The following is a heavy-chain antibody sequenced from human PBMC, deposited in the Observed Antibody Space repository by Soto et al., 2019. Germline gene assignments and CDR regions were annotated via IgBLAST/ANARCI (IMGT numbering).Heavy chain of an antibody. CDR1: GFTFSSYA. CDR3: AKVSTGVDYDFWSGYLDY. Sequence: GGSLRLSCAASGFTFSSYAMSWVRQAPGKGLEWVSAISGSGGNTYYADSVKGRFTISRDNSKNTLYLQMNSLRAEDTAVYYCAKVSTGVDYDFWSGYLDYWGQRTLVTVSS. CDR2: ISGSGGNT. J-gene: IGHJ4*02. V-gene: IGHV3-23*01. D-gene: IGHD3-3*01.